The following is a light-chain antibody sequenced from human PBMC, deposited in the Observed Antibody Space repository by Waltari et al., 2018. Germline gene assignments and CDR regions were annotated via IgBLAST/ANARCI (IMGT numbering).Light chain of an antibody. Sequence: ETVLTQSPATLSLSPGERATLSCRASQTVYTYLAWYQQKPGQAPRPLIYDASNRAPGVPAVFSGSGSGTDFTLTISSLEPEDFAVYYCLQRVSRPPWTFGQGTKVEL. CDR3: LQRVSRPPWT. V-gene: IGKV3-11*01. J-gene: IGKJ1*01. CDR2: DAS. CDR1: QTVYTY.